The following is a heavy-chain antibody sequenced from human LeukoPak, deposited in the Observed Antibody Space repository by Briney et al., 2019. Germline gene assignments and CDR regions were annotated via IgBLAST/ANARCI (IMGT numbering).Heavy chain of an antibody. J-gene: IGHJ3*02. CDR3: AGAGAPFDYGDPAYAFDI. CDR2: INWNGGST. D-gene: IGHD4-17*01. V-gene: IGHV3-20*04. Sequence: GGSLRLSCAASGFTFSDYYMSWIRQAPGKGLEWVSGINWNGGSTGYADSVKGRFTISRDNAKNSLYLQMNSLRAEDTALYYCAGAGAPFDYGDPAYAFDIWGQGTMVTVSS. CDR1: GFTFSDYY.